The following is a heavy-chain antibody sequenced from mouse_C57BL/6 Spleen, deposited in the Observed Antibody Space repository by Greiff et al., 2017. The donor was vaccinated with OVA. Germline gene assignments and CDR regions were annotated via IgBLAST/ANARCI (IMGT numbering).Heavy chain of an antibody. V-gene: IGHV1-64*01. D-gene: IGHD4-1*01. CDR2: IHPNSGST. J-gene: IGHJ2*01. CDR1: GYTFTSYW. Sequence: QVQLQQPGAELVKPGASVKLSCKASGYTFTSYWMHWVKQRPGQGLEWIGMIHPNSGSTNYNEKFKSKATLTVDKSSSTAYMQLSSLTSEGSAVYYCARSTGREGYFDYWGQGTTLTVSS. CDR3: ARSTGREGYFDY.